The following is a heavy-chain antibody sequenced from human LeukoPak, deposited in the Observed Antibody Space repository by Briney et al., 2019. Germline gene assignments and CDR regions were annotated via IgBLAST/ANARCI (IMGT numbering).Heavy chain of an antibody. CDR3: AAIFRVWGTTYYY. V-gene: IGHV3-74*01. Sequence: PGGSLRLSCAASGFTFSSFWMHWVRQVPGKGLVWVSHINSDGSRTNYADSVTGRFTISRDTARNTLYLQMNSLRAEDTAVYYCAAIFRVWGTTYYYWGQGTLVTVSS. D-gene: IGHD1-1*01. CDR1: GFTFSSFW. J-gene: IGHJ4*02. CDR2: INSDGSRT.